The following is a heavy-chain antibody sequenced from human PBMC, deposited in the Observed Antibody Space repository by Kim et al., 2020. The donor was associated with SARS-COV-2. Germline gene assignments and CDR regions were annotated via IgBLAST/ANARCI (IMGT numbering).Heavy chain of an antibody. J-gene: IGHJ5*02. CDR1: GYTFTSYG. CDR3: ARELVVVAATPEDWFDP. D-gene: IGHD2-15*01. V-gene: IGHV1-18*01. CDR2: ISAYNGNT. Sequence: ASVKVSCKASGYTFTSYGISWVRQAPGQGREWMGWISAYNGNTNYAQKIQGRVTMPTDTSTSTAYMELRSLRSDDTAVYYCARELVVVAATPEDWFDPWGQGTLVTVSS.